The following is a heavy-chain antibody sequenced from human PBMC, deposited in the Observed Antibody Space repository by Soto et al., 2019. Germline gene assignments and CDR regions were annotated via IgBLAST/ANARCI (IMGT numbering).Heavy chain of an antibody. CDR2: INHSGST. D-gene: IGHD5-12*01. Sequence: ASETLSLTCAVYGGSFSGYYWSWIRQPPGKGLEWIGEINHSGSTNYNPSLKSRVTISVDTSKNQFSLKLSSVTAADTAVYYCARTRGWLRYGMEVWGQGTTVTVSS. CDR3: ARTRGWLRYGMEV. V-gene: IGHV4-34*01. J-gene: IGHJ6*02. CDR1: GGSFSGYY.